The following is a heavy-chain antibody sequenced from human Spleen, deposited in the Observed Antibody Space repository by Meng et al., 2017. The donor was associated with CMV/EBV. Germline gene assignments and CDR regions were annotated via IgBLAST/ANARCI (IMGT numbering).Heavy chain of an antibody. CDR3: AREGFSDVGMDV. V-gene: IGHV3-21*01. J-gene: IGHJ6*02. Sequence: GESLKISCAASGFTFSSYSMNWVRQAPGKGLEWVSSISSSSSYIYYADSVKGRFTISRDNAKNSLYLQMNSLRAEDTAVYYCAREGFSDVGMDVWGQGTTVTVSS. D-gene: IGHD1-26*01. CDR2: ISSSSSYI. CDR1: GFTFSSYS.